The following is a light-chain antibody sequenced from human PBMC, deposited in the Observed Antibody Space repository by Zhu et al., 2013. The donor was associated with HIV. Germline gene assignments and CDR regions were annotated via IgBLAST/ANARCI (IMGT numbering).Light chain of an antibody. J-gene: IGLJ1*01. CDR3: GTWDSSLSSYV. CDR1: TSNIGNNY. Sequence: QSVLTQPPSVSAAPGQKVTISCSGSTSNIGNNYVSWYQQFPGTAPKLLIYDNNKRPSGIPDRFSGSKSGNTASLTISGLQAEDEADYYCGTWDSSLSSYVFGTGTKVTVL. V-gene: IGLV1-51*01. CDR2: DNN.